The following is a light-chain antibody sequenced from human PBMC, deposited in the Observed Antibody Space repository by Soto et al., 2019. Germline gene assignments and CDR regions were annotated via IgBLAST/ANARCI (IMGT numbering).Light chain of an antibody. V-gene: IGKV3-15*01. CDR1: QSVSSN. CDR2: GAS. CDR3: QQSSSTPQT. J-gene: IGKJ4*01. Sequence: EIVMTQSSATLSVSPGERAPLPCRASQSVSSNLAWYQQKPGQAPRLLIYGASTRATGIPARFSGSGSGTDFTLAISSLQPEDFATYYCQQSSSTPQTFGGGTKVDIK.